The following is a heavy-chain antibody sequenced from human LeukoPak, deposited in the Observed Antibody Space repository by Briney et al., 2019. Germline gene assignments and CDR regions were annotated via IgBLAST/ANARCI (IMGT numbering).Heavy chain of an antibody. J-gene: IGHJ4*02. CDR1: GFTFSSYA. CDR2: ISSSGGNT. Sequence: GGSLRLSCAASGFTFSSYAMTWVRQAPGKGLEWVSSISSSGGNTYYADSVKGRFSISRDNSKNTVYLQMSSLRAEDTAVYYCARGVHTTMIIPVYWGQGTLVTVSS. CDR3: ARGVHTTMIIPVY. V-gene: IGHV3-23*01. D-gene: IGHD5-18*01.